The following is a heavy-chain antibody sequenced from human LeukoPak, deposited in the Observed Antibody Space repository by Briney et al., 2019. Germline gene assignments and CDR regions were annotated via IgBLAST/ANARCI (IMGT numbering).Heavy chain of an antibody. V-gene: IGHV3-23*01. CDR3: AKGSGWYN. D-gene: IGHD6-19*01. J-gene: IGHJ4*02. CDR1: GFTFSSST. Sequence: GGSLTLSCAASGFTFSSSTMTWVRQAPGKGLEWVSGISGSGGSTYYAESVKGRFTISRDNSKSTLYLQMNSLRAEDTAIYYCAKGSGWYNWGQGTLVTVSS. CDR2: ISGSGGST.